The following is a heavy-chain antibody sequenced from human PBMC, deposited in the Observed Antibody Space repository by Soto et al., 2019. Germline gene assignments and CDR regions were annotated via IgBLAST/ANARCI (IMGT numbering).Heavy chain of an antibody. J-gene: IGHJ4*02. CDR3: AKVPPFHRSSSWYGSPPPEYYFDY. CDR1: GFTFSSYA. Sequence: GGSLRLSCAASGFTFSSYAMSWVRQAPGKELEWVSAISGSGGSTYYADSVKSRFTISRDNSKNTLYLQMNSLRAEDTAVYYCAKVPPFHRSSSWYGSPPPEYYFDYWGQGTLVTVSS. CDR2: ISGSGGST. V-gene: IGHV3-23*01. D-gene: IGHD6-13*01.